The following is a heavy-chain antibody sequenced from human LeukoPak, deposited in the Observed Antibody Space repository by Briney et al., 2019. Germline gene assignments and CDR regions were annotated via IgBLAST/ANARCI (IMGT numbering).Heavy chain of an antibody. J-gene: IGHJ6*02. V-gene: IGHV4-39*07. Sequence: SETLSLTCTVSGGSISSSSYYWGWIRQPPGKGLEWIGSIYYSGSTYYNPSLKSRVTISVDTSKNQFSLKLSPVTAADTAVYYCARGPYRGYCSSTSCYNYYYYGMDVWGQGTTVTVSS. CDR2: IYYSGST. D-gene: IGHD2-2*02. CDR3: ARGPYRGYCSSTSCYNYYYYGMDV. CDR1: GGSISSSSYY.